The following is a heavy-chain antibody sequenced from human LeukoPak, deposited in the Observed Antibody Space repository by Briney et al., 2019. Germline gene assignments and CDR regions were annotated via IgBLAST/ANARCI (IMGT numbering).Heavy chain of an antibody. J-gene: IGHJ5*02. D-gene: IGHD6-6*01. CDR2: IYYSGST. CDR1: GGSISSGGYY. CDR3: ARDRGYYSSSGFDP. V-gene: IGHV4-31*03. Sequence: KPSQTLSLTCTVSGGSISSGGYYWSWIRQHPGKGLEWIGYIYYSGSTYYNPSLKSRITISVDTSKNQFSLRLSAVTAADTAVYYCARDRGYYSSSGFDPWGQGILVTVSS.